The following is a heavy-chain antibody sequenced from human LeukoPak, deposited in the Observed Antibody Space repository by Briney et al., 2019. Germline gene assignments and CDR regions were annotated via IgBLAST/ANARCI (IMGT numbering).Heavy chain of an antibody. CDR3: AKAHPAVAGTMLLGY. V-gene: IGHV4-39*01. CDR1: GGSISSSSYY. D-gene: IGHD6-19*01. CDR2: IYYSGST. J-gene: IGHJ4*02. Sequence: PSETLSLTCTVSGGSISSSSYYWGWIRQPPGTGLEWIGSIYYSGSTYYNPSLKSRVTISVDTSKNQFSLKLSSVTAADTAVYYCAKAHPAVAGTMLLGYWGQGTLVTVSS.